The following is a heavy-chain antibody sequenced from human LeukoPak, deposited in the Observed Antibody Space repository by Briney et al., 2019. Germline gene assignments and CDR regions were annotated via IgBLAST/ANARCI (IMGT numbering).Heavy chain of an antibody. CDR3: ARDMATATTCYLEH. CDR1: GLTFSIYC. V-gene: IGHV3-21*06. Sequence: GRSLRLLCGASGLTFSIYCMKWVRHAPGEGLEWVSSISSSSNNIFYAHSGKDRFSISRDYDKNLLFLQMNGLRVEDTALYYCARDMATATTCYLEHWGQGTLVTVSS. J-gene: IGHJ1*01. D-gene: IGHD4-17*01. CDR2: ISSSSNNI.